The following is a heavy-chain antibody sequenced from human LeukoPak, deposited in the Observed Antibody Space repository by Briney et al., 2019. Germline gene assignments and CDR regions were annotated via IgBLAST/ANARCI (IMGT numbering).Heavy chain of an antibody. V-gene: IGHV3-23*01. CDR2: LSGSGDIT. Sequence: GGALRLSCAASGFTLNKYPMTGLRPAAGRGLEWVYNLSGSGDITYDAHSVNGRFTISRDNSKNTLFLEINSLRVEDTAVYYWARGMFGVVHDYWGQGTLVTVSS. CDR3: ARGMFGVVHDY. D-gene: IGHD3-10*02. J-gene: IGHJ4*02. CDR1: GFTLNKYP.